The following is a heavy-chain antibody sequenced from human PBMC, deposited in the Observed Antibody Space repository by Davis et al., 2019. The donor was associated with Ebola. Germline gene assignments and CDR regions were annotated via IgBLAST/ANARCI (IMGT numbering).Heavy chain of an antibody. CDR2: IYYSGST. D-gene: IGHD4-17*01. CDR3: ARERSGNYGDHEEHLDV. Sequence: SETLSLTCTVSGGSISSSSYYWGWIRQPPGKGLEWIGSIYYSGSTNYNPSLKSRVTISVDKSKNQFSLKLSSVTAADTAVYYCARERSGNYGDHEEHLDVWGQGTTVTVSS. V-gene: IGHV4-39*07. CDR1: GGSISSSSYY. J-gene: IGHJ6*02.